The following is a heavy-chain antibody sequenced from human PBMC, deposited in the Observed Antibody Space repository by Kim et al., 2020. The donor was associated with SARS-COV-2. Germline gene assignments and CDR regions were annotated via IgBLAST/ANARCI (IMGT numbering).Heavy chain of an antibody. D-gene: IGHD4-4*01. V-gene: IGHV1-2*02. Sequence: QKFQGRVTMTSDTSISTAYMELSRLRSDDTAVYYCARPPSWRGYSFPFGYWGQGTLVTVSS. J-gene: IGHJ4*02. CDR3: ARPPSWRGYSFPFGY.